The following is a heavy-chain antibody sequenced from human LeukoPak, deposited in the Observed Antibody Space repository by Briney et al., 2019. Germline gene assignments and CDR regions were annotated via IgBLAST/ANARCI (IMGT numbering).Heavy chain of an antibody. V-gene: IGHV3-48*01. CDR1: GFTFSSYS. J-gene: IGHJ4*02. D-gene: IGHD5-12*01. CDR3: AREGKRDSGYDYSLVY. CDR2: ISTGSSTI. Sequence: GGSLRLSCAASGFTFSSYSMNWVRQAPGEGLEWVSYISTGSSTIYYADSVKGRFTISRDNAKNSLYLQMNSLRAEDTAVYYCAREGKRDSGYDYSLVYWGQGTLVTVSS.